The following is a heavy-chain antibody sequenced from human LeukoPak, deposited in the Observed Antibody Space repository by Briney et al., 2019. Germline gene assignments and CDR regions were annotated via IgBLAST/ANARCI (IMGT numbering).Heavy chain of an antibody. CDR3: ACRDLSSTWSFP. D-gene: IGHD6-13*01. CDR1: GYSFTSYW. Sequence: GESLKISCQGFGYSFTSYWIGWVRQMPGKVMECMGVIYPGDSRIRYNPSFQGQVTISVDKSISTAYLQWVSLKASDTAMYYCACRDLSSTWSFPWGQGTLVTVSS. J-gene: IGHJ5*02. CDR2: IYPGDSRI. V-gene: IGHV5-51*01.